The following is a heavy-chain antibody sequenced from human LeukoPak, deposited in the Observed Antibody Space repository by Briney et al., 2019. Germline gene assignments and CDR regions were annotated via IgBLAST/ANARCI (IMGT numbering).Heavy chain of an antibody. V-gene: IGHV4-38-2*01. Sequence: PSETLSLTCAVSGYSISSGYYWAWIRQPPGKGLEWIGSIYHSGSTYYNPSLKSRVTISVDTSKNQFSLKLSSVTAADTAVYYCARLHSIAISGAFDIRGQGTMVTVSS. CDR1: GYSISSGYY. CDR3: ARLHSIAISGAFDI. D-gene: IGHD2/OR15-2a*01. J-gene: IGHJ3*02. CDR2: IYHSGST.